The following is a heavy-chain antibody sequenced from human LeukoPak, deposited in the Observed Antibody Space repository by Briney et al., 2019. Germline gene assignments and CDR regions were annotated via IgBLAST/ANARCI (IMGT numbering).Heavy chain of an antibody. CDR3: ARVLMTAHSHYCMDV. CDR2: ISGSGGST. CDR1: GVTFSSYA. Sequence: GGSLRLSCAASGVTFSSYAMSCGCDAPRGGLESGSAISGSGGSTYYADSVKGRFTISRHNSKNTLYLQMNSLRAEDTAVYYCARVLMTAHSHYCMDVGGQGTLVTVPS. V-gene: IGHV3-23*01. J-gene: IGHJ4*02. D-gene: IGHD2-21*02.